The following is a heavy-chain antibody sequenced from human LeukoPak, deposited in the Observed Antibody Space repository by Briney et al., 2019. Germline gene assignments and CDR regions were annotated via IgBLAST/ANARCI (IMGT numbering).Heavy chain of an antibody. D-gene: IGHD3-22*01. Sequence: ASETLSLTCTVSGDFITAYYWSWIRQPAGKGLEWIGRIYTSGSTNYNPSLKSRVTISVDTSKNQFSLKLSSVTAADTAVYYCARDHGSGYYFWFDPWGQGTLVTVSS. V-gene: IGHV4-4*07. CDR3: ARDHGSGYYFWFDP. J-gene: IGHJ5*02. CDR1: GDFITAYY. CDR2: IYTSGST.